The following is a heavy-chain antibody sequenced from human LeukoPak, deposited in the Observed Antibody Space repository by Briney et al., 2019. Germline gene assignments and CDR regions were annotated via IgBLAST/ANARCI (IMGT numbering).Heavy chain of an antibody. CDR3: ARGKRGSYYGMDV. CDR1: GISASGNY. V-gene: IGHV3-53*01. Sequence: GGSLRLSCAGSGISASGNYMSWVRQAPGKGLKWVSVTYSGGSTHYADSVKGRFTISRDNAKNSLYLQMNSLRAEDTAVYYCARGKRGSYYGMDVWGQGTTVTVSS. J-gene: IGHJ6*02. CDR2: TYSGGST.